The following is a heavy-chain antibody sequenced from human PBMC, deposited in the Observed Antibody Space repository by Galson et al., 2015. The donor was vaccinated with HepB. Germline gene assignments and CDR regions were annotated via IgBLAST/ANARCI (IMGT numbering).Heavy chain of an antibody. J-gene: IGHJ4*02. CDR2: ISYDGRNK. Sequence: SLRLSCAASGFTFSSYAMHWVRQAPGKGLEWVAVISYDGRNKYYADSVKGRFTISRDNSKNTLYLQMSSLRDEDTAVYYCVTDTCDSGSCWVSLWFWGQGTLVTVSS. D-gene: IGHD3-10*01. V-gene: IGHV3-30*04. CDR1: GFTFSSYA. CDR3: VTDTCDSGSCWVSLWF.